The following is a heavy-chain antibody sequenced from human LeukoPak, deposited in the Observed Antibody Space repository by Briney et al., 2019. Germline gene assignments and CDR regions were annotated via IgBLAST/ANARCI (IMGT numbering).Heavy chain of an antibody. V-gene: IGHV1-18*01. CDR1: GYTFTSYG. D-gene: IGHD3-10*01. Sequence: ASVKVSCKASGYTFTSYGISWVRQAPGQGLEWMGWISAYNGNTNYAQKLQGRVTMTTDKSTSTAYMELSSLRSEDTAVYYCASEVLWFGELLYFDYWGQGTLVTVSS. CDR2: ISAYNGNT. J-gene: IGHJ4*02. CDR3: ASEVLWFGELLYFDY.